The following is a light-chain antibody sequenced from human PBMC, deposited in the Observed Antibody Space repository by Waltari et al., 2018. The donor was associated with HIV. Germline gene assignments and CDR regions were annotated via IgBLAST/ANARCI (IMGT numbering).Light chain of an antibody. J-gene: IGLJ2*01. CDR1: RSNIGTNY. CDR3: AAWDAAEIL. Sequence: QYVLTQPPSASGTPGQRVTISCFGGRSNIGTNYVYWYQQFPGAAPTLLISRNYQRPSGVPNRSPASKSATSAARAISGLRSEDEAICFCAAWDAAEILFGGGTKLTGL. V-gene: IGLV1-47*01. CDR2: RNY.